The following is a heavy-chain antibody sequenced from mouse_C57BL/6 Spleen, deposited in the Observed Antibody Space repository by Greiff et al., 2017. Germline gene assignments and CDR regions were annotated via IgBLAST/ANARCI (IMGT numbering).Heavy chain of an antibody. CDR1: GYSITSGYY. Sequence: LQESGPGLVKPSQSLSLTCSVTGYSITSGYYWNWIRQFPGNKLEWMGYISYDGSNNYNPSLKNRISITRDTSKNQFFLKLNSVNTEDTATYYCARGYYGSREYFDVWGTGTTVTVSS. D-gene: IGHD1-1*01. J-gene: IGHJ1*03. V-gene: IGHV3-6*01. CDR3: ARGYYGSREYFDV. CDR2: ISYDGSN.